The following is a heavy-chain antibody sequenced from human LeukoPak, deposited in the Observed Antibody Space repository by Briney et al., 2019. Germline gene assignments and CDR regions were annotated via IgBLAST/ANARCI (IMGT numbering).Heavy chain of an antibody. CDR2: INPNSGGT. D-gene: IGHD3-10*01. CDR3: AHLLASPKGRKFDP. CDR1: GYTFTGYY. V-gene: IGHV1-2*02. Sequence: ASVKVSCKASGYTFTGYYMHWVRQAPGQGLEWMGWINPNSGGTNYAQKFQGRVTMTRDTSISTAYMELSRLRSDDTAVYYCAHLLASPKGRKFDPWGQGTLVTVSS. J-gene: IGHJ5*02.